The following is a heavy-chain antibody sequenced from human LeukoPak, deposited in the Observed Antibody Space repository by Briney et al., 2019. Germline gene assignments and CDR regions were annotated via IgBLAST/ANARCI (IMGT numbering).Heavy chain of an antibody. J-gene: IGHJ4*02. CDR1: GYSFTSYW. V-gene: IGHV5-51*01. CDR3: ARGGYYDSSGYRYFGY. CDR2: IYPGDSDT. D-gene: IGHD3-22*01. Sequence: GESLKISCKGSGYSFTSYWIGWVRQMPGKGLEWMGIIYPGDSDTRYSPSFQGQVTISADKSISTAYLQWSSLKASDTAMYYCARGGYYDSSGYRYFGYWGQGTLVTVSS.